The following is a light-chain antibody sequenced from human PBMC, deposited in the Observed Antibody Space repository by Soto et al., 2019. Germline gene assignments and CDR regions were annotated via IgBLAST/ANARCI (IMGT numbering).Light chain of an antibody. CDR1: QGISTS. V-gene: IGKV1-39*01. Sequence: DIQMTQSQCSLSASVGGRVTMACRASQGISTSLNWYQQKPGKAPKLLIYAASSLQSGVPSRFSGSGSETDFTLTISSLQPEDFATYSCQHSTTWTCGQGTKVDIK. CDR2: AAS. CDR3: QHSTTWT. J-gene: IGKJ1*01.